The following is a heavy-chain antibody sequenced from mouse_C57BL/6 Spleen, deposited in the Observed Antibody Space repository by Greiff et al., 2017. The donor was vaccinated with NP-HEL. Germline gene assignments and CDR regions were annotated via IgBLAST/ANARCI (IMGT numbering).Heavy chain of an antibody. CDR1: GFTFSDYG. Sequence: EVQRVESGGGLVKPGGSLKLSCAASGFTFSDYGMHWVRQAPEKGLEWVAYISSGSSTIYYADTVKGRFTISRDNAKNTLFLQMTSLRSEDTAMYYCASITTGTFAYWGQGTLVTVSA. V-gene: IGHV5-17*01. CDR3: ASITTGTFAY. CDR2: ISSGSSTI. J-gene: IGHJ3*01. D-gene: IGHD1-1*01.